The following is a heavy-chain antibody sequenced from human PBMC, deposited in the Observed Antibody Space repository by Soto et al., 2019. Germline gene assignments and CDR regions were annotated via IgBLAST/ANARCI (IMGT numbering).Heavy chain of an antibody. CDR1: GFSLSTSGVG. V-gene: IGHV2-5*02. CDR3: AHSPYFDWLFPNWFDP. J-gene: IGHJ5*02. CDR2: IYWDDDK. D-gene: IGHD3-9*01. Sequence: ESGPTLVNPTQTLTLTCTFSGFSLSTSGVGVGWIRQPPGKALEWLALIYWDDDKRYSPSLKSRLTITKDTSKNQVVLTMTNMDPVDTATYYCAHSPYFDWLFPNWFDPWGQGTLVTVSS.